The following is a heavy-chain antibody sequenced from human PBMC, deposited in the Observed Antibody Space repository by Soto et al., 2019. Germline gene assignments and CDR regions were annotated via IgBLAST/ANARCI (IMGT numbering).Heavy chain of an antibody. CDR2: IIPIFGTA. CDR1: GGTFSSYA. J-gene: IGHJ4*02. V-gene: IGHV1-69*13. CDR3: ARADIVVVPAARRASSSYYFDY. Sequence: GASVKVSCKASGGTFSSYAISWVRQAPGQGLEWMGGIIPIFGTANYAQKFQGRVTITADESTSTAYMELSSLRSEDTAVYYCARADIVVVPAARRASSSYYFDYWGQGTLVTVSS. D-gene: IGHD2-2*01.